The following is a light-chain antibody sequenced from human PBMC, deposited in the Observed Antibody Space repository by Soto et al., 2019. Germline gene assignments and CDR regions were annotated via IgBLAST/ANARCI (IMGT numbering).Light chain of an antibody. CDR1: SSNIGSNT. CDR2: SNN. J-gene: IGLJ2*01. Sequence: QSVLTQPPSASGTPGQRVTISCSGSSSNIGSNTVNWYQQLPGTAPKLLIYSNNQRPSGVPDRFSGSKSVTSASLAISGLQSEDEADYYCAAWDDSLNGNVVFGGGTQLTVL. V-gene: IGLV1-44*01. CDR3: AAWDDSLNGNVV.